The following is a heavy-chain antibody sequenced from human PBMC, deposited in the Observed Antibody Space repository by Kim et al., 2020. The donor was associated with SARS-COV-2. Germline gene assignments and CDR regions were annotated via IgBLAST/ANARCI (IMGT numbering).Heavy chain of an antibody. Sequence: SETLSLTCAVYGGSFSGYYWSWIRQPPGKGLEWIGEINHSGSTNYNPSLKSRVTISVDTSKNQFSLKLSSVTAADTAVYYCARGDVVYYYYYGMDVWGQGTTVTVSS. CDR2: INHSGST. V-gene: IGHV4-34*01. D-gene: IGHD2-15*01. CDR3: ARGDVVYYYYYGMDV. J-gene: IGHJ6*02. CDR1: GGSFSGYY.